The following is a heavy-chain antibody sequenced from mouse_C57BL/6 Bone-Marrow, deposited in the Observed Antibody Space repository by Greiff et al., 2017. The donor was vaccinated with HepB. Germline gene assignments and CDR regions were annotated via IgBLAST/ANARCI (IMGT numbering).Heavy chain of an antibody. J-gene: IGHJ1*03. V-gene: IGHV5-15*01. CDR1: GFTFSDYG. Sequence: EVKLVESGGGLVQPGGSLKLSCAASGFTFSDYGMAWVRQAPRKGPEWVAFISNLAYSIYYADTVTGRFTISRENAKNTLYLEMSSLRSEDTAMYYCARHGYYGSSYRYFDVWGTGTTVTVSS. D-gene: IGHD1-1*01. CDR2: ISNLAYSI. CDR3: ARHGYYGSSYRYFDV.